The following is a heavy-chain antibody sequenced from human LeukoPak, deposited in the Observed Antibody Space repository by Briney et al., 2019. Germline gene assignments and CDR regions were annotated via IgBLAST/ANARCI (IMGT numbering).Heavy chain of an antibody. CDR1: GFTFSTYA. J-gene: IGHJ4*02. D-gene: IGHD2-21*02. V-gene: IGHV3-23*01. Sequence: GGSLRLSCAASGFTFSTYAMTWVRQAPGKGLEWVSLISGTGGSTYYADSVKGRFTISRDNSKNTLYLQMNSLRAEDTAVYYCAKDFVVVPGNVNYFDYWGQGTLVTVSS. CDR2: ISGTGGST. CDR3: AKDFVVVPGNVNYFDY.